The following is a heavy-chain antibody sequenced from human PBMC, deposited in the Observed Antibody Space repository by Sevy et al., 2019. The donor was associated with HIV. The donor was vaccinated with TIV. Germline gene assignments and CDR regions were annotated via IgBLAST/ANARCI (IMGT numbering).Heavy chain of an antibody. CDR2: IKSKADGGAA. D-gene: IGHD4-17*01. CDR1: NFPFSNAW. V-gene: IGHV3-15*07. CDR3: ATAHGDYY. J-gene: IGHJ4*02. Sequence: GGSLRRSCASSNFPFSNAWMNWIRQAPGKGLEWVGRIKSKADGGAADYAAPVKGRFTISRDDSKNTLYLQMNSLKAEDTAVYFCATAHGDYYWGQGSLVTVSS.